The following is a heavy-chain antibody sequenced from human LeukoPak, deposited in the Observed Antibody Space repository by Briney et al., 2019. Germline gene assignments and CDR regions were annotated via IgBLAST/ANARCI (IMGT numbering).Heavy chain of an antibody. D-gene: IGHD1-14*01. V-gene: IGHV4-61*02. CDR1: GGSISSGSYY. Sequence: SETLSLTCTVSGGSISSGSYYWSWIRQPAGKGLEWIGRIYTSGSTNYNPSLKSRVTISVDTSKNQFSLKLSSVTAADTAVYYCARERGRTGTTLDYWGQGTLVTVSS. J-gene: IGHJ4*02. CDR3: ARERGRTGTTLDY. CDR2: IYTSGST.